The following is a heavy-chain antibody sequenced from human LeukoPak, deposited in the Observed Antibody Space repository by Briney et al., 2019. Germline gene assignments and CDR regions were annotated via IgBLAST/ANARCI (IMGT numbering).Heavy chain of an antibody. V-gene: IGHV3-21*01. CDR2: ISGSSSYK. CDR3: AKDSDLHCSGGSCTSFDC. D-gene: IGHD2-15*01. Sequence: GGSLRLSCVASGFTFRSYSMNWVRQSPGKGLEWVSSISGSSSYKNYADSVKGRFTISRDNAKKSLYLQMNSLRAEDTAVYYCAKDSDLHCSGGSCTSFDCWGQGTLVTVSS. J-gene: IGHJ4*02. CDR1: GFTFRSYS.